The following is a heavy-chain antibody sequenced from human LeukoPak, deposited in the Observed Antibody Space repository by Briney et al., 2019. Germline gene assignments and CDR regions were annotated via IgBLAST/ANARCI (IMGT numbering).Heavy chain of an antibody. Sequence: PGRSLRLSCAASGFTFSSYAMHRVRQAPGKGLEWVAVISYDGSNKYYADSVKGRFTISRDNSKNTLYLQMNSLRAEDTAVYYCAKVSAYYYDSSGSSPDYWGQGTLVTVSS. CDR2: ISYDGSNK. CDR1: GFTFSSYA. D-gene: IGHD3-22*01. V-gene: IGHV3-30-3*01. J-gene: IGHJ4*02. CDR3: AKVSAYYYDSSGSSPDY.